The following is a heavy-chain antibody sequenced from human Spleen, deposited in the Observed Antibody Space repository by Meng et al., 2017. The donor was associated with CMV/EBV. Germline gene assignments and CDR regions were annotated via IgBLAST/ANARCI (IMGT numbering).Heavy chain of an antibody. Sequence: KASGGTCSSYAIGWVRQAPGQGLEWMGGIIPILDIANYAQKFQGRVTITADKSTSAAFMELSGLRSEDTAVYYCARVIAVAGNWFDPWGQGTLVTVSS. CDR3: ARVIAVAGNWFDP. CDR2: IIPILDIA. CDR1: GGTCSSYA. D-gene: IGHD6-19*01. V-gene: IGHV1-69*10. J-gene: IGHJ5*02.